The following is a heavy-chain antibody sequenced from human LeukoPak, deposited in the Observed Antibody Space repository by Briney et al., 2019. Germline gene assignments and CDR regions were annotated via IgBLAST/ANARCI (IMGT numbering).Heavy chain of an antibody. Sequence: PSETLSLTCTVPGGSISNYYWSWIRQPPGKRLEWIGYIYHSGATNYNPSLRSRVTISVDTSNNQFSLNLRSVTAADTAIYYCARKSPTSGSYGWYFDYWGQGALVTVSS. CDR2: IYHSGAT. CDR3: ARKSPTSGSYGWYFDY. CDR1: GGSISNYY. J-gene: IGHJ4*02. D-gene: IGHD1-26*01. V-gene: IGHV4-59*01.